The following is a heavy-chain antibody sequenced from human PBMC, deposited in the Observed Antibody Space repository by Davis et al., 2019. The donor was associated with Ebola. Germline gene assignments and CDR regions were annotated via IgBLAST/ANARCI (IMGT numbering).Heavy chain of an antibody. CDR2: VDPNAGKT. Sequence: ASVKVSCKGSGYSFSDYYIHWIRGAPGKGLEWVGLVDPNAGKTVYAEKFQDRVTITADKSTDIVYMELSSLTYEDTAVYYCATLDILTAYVPYAMDVWGQGTTVTVS. J-gene: IGHJ6*02. CDR3: ATLDILTAYVPYAMDV. D-gene: IGHD3-9*01. CDR1: GYSFSDYY. V-gene: IGHV1-69-2*01.